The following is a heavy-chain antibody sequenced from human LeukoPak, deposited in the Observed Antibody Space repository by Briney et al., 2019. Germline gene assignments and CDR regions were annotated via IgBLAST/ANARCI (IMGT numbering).Heavy chain of an antibody. J-gene: IGHJ4*02. Sequence: PGGSLRLSCAASGFTFSNYAMSWVRQAPGKGLEWVSAISGSGGSTYYADSVKGRFTISRDNSKNTLYLQMNSLRAEDTAVYYCATPAANYYDSSGYYTERDYWGQGTLVTVSS. CDR3: ATPAANYYDSSGYYTERDY. V-gene: IGHV3-23*01. CDR1: GFTFSNYA. CDR2: ISGSGGST. D-gene: IGHD3-22*01.